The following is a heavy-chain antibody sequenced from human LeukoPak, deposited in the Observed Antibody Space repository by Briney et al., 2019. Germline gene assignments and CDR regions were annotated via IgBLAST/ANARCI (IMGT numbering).Heavy chain of an antibody. V-gene: IGHV3-7*05. CDR3: AKIPDYGASWYFDY. J-gene: IGHJ4*02. CDR1: GFTFRNYW. CDR2: INEDGSEK. Sequence: GGSLRLSCAASGFTFRNYWMNWVRQAPGKGLEWVANINEDGSEKNYVDSVKGRFTISRDNSKNTLYLQMNSLSAEDTAVYYCAKIPDYGASWYFDYWGQGTLVTVSS. D-gene: IGHD4-17*01.